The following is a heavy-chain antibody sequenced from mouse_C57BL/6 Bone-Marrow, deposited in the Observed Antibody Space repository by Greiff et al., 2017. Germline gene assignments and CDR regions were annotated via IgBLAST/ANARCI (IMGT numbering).Heavy chain of an antibody. Sequence: VQLQQSGAELARPGASVKLSCKASGYTFTSYGISWVKQRTGQGLEWIGEIYPRSGNTYYNEKFKGKATLTADNSSSTAYMELRSLTSEDSAVYFCARDHYYGSSLYYFDYWGQGTTLTVSS. CDR3: ARDHYYGSSLYYFDY. D-gene: IGHD1-1*01. J-gene: IGHJ2*01. V-gene: IGHV1-81*01. CDR1: GYTFTSYG. CDR2: IYPRSGNT.